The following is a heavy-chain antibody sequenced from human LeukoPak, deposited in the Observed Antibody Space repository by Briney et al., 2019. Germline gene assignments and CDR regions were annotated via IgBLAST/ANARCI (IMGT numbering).Heavy chain of an antibody. J-gene: IGHJ6*02. CDR2: INTDGSST. V-gene: IGHV3-74*01. CDR3: TRDLHNGGMDV. D-gene: IGHD1-1*01. Sequence: GGSLRLSCAASGFTFSSHWMYLVRQVPGEGLVWVSRINTDGSSTSYADSVKGRFTMSRDNAKNALYLQMNSLRAEDTALYYCTRDLHNGGMDVWGQGTTVTVSS. CDR1: GFTFSSHW.